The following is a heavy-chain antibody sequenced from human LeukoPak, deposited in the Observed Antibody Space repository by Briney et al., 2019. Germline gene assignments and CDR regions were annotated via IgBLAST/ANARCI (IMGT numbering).Heavy chain of an antibody. Sequence: GGSLRLSCAASGFTFDDYGMSWVRQAPGKGLEWVSGINWNGGSTGYADSVKGRFTISRDNAKNSLYLQMNSLRAEDMALYYCARAPDENPGYYYYYMDVWGKGTTVTVSS. V-gene: IGHV3-20*04. CDR1: GFTFDDYG. J-gene: IGHJ6*03. D-gene: IGHD1-14*01. CDR2: INWNGGST. CDR3: ARAPDENPGYYYYYMDV.